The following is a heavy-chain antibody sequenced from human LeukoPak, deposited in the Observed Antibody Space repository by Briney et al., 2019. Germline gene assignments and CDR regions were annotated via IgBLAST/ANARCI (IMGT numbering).Heavy chain of an antibody. Sequence: GGSLRLSCAASGFTFSSYSMNWVRQAPGKGLEWVSSISSSSSYVYYADSVKGRFTISRDNAKNSLYLQMNSLRAEDTAVYYCARAERNVFDIWGQGTMVTVSS. J-gene: IGHJ3*02. CDR2: ISSSSSYV. CDR1: GFTFSSYS. CDR3: ARAERNVFDI. V-gene: IGHV3-21*01.